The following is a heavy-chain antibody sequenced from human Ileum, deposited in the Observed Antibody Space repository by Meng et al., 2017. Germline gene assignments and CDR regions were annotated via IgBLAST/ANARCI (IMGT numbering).Heavy chain of an antibody. CDR3: ARDHWGSLDY. D-gene: IGHD7-27*01. V-gene: IGHV4-61*08. J-gene: IGHJ4*02. Sequence: KESGPCLVRPAETLSLICTVSGGSVSSDGFQWGWVRQPPGKGLEWIGYASTNYNPSLKSRVTISLDTSKNQFSLELSSVTAADTAVYYCARDHWGSLDYWGQGILVTVSS. CDR1: GGSVSSDGFQ. CDR2: AST.